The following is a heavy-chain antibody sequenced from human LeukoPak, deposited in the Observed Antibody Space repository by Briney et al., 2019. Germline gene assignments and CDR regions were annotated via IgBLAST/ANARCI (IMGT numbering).Heavy chain of an antibody. CDR1: GFTFSSCW. CDR2: IYPGDSDT. Sequence: GGSLRLSCAASGFTFSSCWLSWVRQAPGKGLEWVGTIYPGDSDTRSSPSFQGQVTISVDKSISTAYLQWSSLKASDTAMYYCARRGPGTFYRDAFDIWGQGTMVTVSS. D-gene: IGHD2/OR15-2a*01. J-gene: IGHJ3*02. CDR3: ARRGPGTFYRDAFDI. V-gene: IGHV5-51*01.